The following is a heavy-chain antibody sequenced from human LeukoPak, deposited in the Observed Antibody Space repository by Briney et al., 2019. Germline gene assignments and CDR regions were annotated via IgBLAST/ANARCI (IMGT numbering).Heavy chain of an antibody. J-gene: IGHJ4*02. CDR3: ARSEVNSSGYGVILY. Sequence: SETLSLTCDVDGGSLSGFHWSWIRQSPRKRLEWIGEINHSGDANYNPSLTTRVDISLDMSKNQFSLKMSSVTAADTAVYYCARSEVNSSGYGVILYWGQGTLVTVSS. CDR1: GGSLSGFH. V-gene: IGHV4-34*01. D-gene: IGHD3-22*01. CDR2: INHSGDA.